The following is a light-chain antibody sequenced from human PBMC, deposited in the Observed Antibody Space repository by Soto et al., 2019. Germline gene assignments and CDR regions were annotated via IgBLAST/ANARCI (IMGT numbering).Light chain of an antibody. J-gene: IGKJ1*01. CDR3: QQYNSGHPWK. CDR1: QSVGNN. Sequence: EIAMTHAPATLSLFPYYTATLSFRASQSVGNNLVWYQQKPGQAPRLLIYGASTRATGVQDRFSGSGSGAEFTLTISGLQSDDFAAYYSQQYNSGHPWKFGQGTKVEIK. CDR2: GAS. V-gene: IGKV3-15*01.